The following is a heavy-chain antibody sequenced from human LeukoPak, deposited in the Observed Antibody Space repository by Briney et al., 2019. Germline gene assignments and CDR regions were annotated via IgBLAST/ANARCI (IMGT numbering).Heavy chain of an antibody. J-gene: IGHJ4*02. CDR2: IYHSGST. CDR3: AREPHDFWSGPLDY. V-gene: IGHV4-30-4*01. Sequence: PSETLSLTCTVSGGSISSGDYYWSWIRQPPGKGLEWIGYIYHSGSTYYNPSLKSRVTISVDRSKNQFSLKLSSVTAADTAVYYCAREPHDFWSGPLDYWGQGTLVTVSS. CDR1: GGSISSGDYY. D-gene: IGHD3-3*01.